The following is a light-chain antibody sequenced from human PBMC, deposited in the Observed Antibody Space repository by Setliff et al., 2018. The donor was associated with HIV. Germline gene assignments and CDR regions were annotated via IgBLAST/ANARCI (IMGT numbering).Light chain of an antibody. J-gene: IGLJ1*01. CDR2: DDN. CDR1: NSGSKS. Sequence: TQPPSVSVAPGKTARITCGGNNSGSKSVHWYQQKPGQAPVLVVYDDNDRPSGIPERFSDSNSGNTATLTISRVEAGDEADYYCRVWDGNSDHYVFGTGTKVTVL. CDR3: RVWDGNSDHYV. V-gene: IGLV3-21*03.